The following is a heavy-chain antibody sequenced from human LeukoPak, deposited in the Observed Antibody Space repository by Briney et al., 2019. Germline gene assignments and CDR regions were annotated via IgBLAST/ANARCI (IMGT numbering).Heavy chain of an antibody. CDR1: GFTFSSYA. J-gene: IGHJ4*02. CDR2: ISGSGGST. V-gene: IGHV3-23*01. CDR3: AKGVAAASRDQHGDY. Sequence: GGSLRLSCAASGFTFSSYAMSWVRQAPGKGLEWVSAISGSGGSTYYADSVKGRFTIARDNSKNTLYLQMNSLRAEDTAVYYCAKGVAAASRDQHGDYWGQGTLVTVSS. D-gene: IGHD6-13*01.